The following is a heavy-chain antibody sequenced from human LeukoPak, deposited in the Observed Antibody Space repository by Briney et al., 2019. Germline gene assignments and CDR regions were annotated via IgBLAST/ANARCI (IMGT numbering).Heavy chain of an antibody. CDR1: GGSLSSSSYY. V-gene: IGHV4-39*01. CDR2: LYYSGST. Sequence: SETLSLTCTVSGGSLSSSSYYWGWIRQPPGKGLEWIGSLYYSGSTYYNPSLKSRVTISVDTSKNQLSLKLSSVTAADTAVYYCARRYPYCSSTSCYPLPYFDYWGQGTLVTVSS. D-gene: IGHD2-2*01. CDR3: ARRYPYCSSTSCYPLPYFDY. J-gene: IGHJ4*02.